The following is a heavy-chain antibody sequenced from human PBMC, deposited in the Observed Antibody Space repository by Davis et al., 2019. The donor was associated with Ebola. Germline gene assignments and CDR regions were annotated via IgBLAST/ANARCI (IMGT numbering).Heavy chain of an antibody. Sequence: GESLKISCAASGFTFSSYGMHWVRQAPGKGLEWVAVISYDGSNKYYADSVKGRFTISRDNSKNTLYLQMNSLRAEDTAVYYCAKDHDGDYVPSFDYWGQGTLVTVSS. CDR2: ISYDGSNK. CDR3: AKDHDGDYVPSFDY. CDR1: GFTFSSYG. J-gene: IGHJ4*02. V-gene: IGHV3-30*18. D-gene: IGHD4-17*01.